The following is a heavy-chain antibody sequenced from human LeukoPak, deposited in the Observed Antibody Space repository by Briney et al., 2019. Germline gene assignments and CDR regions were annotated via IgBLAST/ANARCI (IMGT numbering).Heavy chain of an antibody. CDR1: GFTFSSYS. J-gene: IGHJ6*04. V-gene: IGHV3-48*01. CDR3: AREMGGLRLLEWLKTPSDV. Sequence: GGSLRLSCAASGFTFSSYSMNWVRQAPGKGLEWVSYISSSSSTIYYADSVKGRFTISRDNAKNSLYLQMNSLRAEDTAVYYCAREMGGLRLLEWLKTPSDVWGKGTTVTVSS. CDR2: ISSSSSTI. D-gene: IGHD3-3*01.